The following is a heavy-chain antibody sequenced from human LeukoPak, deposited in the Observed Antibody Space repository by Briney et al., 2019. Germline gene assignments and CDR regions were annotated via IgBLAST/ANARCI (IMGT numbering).Heavy chain of an antibody. V-gene: IGHV4-39*07. CDR2: IFYSGST. CDR3: AKSHGYGLVDI. CDR1: GGSISTSSYY. J-gene: IGHJ3*02. D-gene: IGHD3-10*01. Sequence: PSETLSLTCTVSGGSISTSSYYWGWVRQPPGKGLEWIGNIFYSGSTYYSPSLKSRVTISLDTSRSQFSLKLNSVTAADTAVYYCAKSHGYGLVDIWGQGTMVTVSS.